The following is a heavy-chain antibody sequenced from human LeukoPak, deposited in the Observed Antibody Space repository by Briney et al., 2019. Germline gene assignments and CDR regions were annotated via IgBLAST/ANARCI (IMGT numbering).Heavy chain of an antibody. D-gene: IGHD6-13*01. V-gene: IGHV3-43*02. CDR2: ISGDDGST. CDR1: GFTFDDYA. CDR3: AKDIYRVAAAGIDYYGMDV. Sequence: GGSLRLSCAASGFTFDDYAMHWVRQAPGKGLEWVSLISGDDGSTYYADSVKGRFTISRDNSKNSLYLQMNSLRTEDTALYYCAKDIYRVAAAGIDYYGMDVWGQGTTVTVSS. J-gene: IGHJ6*02.